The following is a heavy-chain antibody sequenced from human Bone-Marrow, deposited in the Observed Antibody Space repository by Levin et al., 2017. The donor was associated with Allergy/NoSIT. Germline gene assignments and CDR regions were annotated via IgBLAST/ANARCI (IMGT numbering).Heavy chain of an antibody. CDR1: GYSFTTYV. J-gene: IGHJ6*03. CDR3: ARAHGYYHYMDV. D-gene: IGHD4-17*01. CDR2: FSVYNGDT. Sequence: GESLKISCKASGYSFTTYVVSWVRQAPGQGLEWMGGFSVYNGDTKYAQKFQGRVTLTTDISTITAYMELTSLTSDDTAVYYCARAHGYYHYMDVWGKGTTVTVSS. V-gene: IGHV1-18*01.